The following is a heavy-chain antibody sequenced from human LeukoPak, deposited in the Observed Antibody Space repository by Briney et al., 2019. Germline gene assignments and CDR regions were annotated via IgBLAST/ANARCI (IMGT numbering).Heavy chain of an antibody. CDR2: INYSGST. CDR3: ARELKVGNTGYYFDP. D-gene: IGHD2/OR15-2a*01. Sequence: PSETLSLTCTVSGGSISSYYWAWIRQPPGKGLECIGYINYSGSTNYNPSLKSQVTISLDTSKNQFSLKLSSVTAADTAVYYCARELKVGNTGYYFDPWGQGTLVTVSS. CDR1: GGSISSYY. V-gene: IGHV4-59*01. J-gene: IGHJ4*02.